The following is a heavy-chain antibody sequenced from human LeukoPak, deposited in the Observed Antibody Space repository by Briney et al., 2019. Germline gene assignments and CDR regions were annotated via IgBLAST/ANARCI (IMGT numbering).Heavy chain of an antibody. J-gene: IGHJ2*01. CDR3: ARAKWGSYWYFDL. CDR2: MYSGEST. Sequence: GGSLRLSCVASGFNVNTNYLSWVRQAPGKGLEWVSIMYSGESTYYANSVRGRFTISRHDSKNTLYLQMNTLRPEDTALYYCARAKWGSYWYFDLWGQGTLVTVSS. CDR1: GFNVNTNY. D-gene: IGHD2-8*01. V-gene: IGHV3-53*04.